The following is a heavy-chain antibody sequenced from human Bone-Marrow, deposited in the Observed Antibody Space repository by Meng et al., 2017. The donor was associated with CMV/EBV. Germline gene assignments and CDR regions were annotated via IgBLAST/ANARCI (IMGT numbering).Heavy chain of an antibody. J-gene: IGHJ6*02. V-gene: IGHV3-11*04. CDR3: ARAVEWLLEDYYYYGMDV. CDR2: ISSGSSII. Sequence: GESLKISCAASGFTFSDYYMSWIRQAPGKGLEWVSYISSGSSIIFYADSVRGRFTISRDNAKNSLYLQMNSLRAEDTAVYYCARAVEWLLEDYYYYGMDVWGQGTTVTVSS. D-gene: IGHD3-3*01. CDR1: GFTFSDYY.